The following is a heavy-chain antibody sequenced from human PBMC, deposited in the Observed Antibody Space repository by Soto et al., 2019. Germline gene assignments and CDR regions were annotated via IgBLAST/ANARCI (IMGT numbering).Heavy chain of an antibody. CDR1: GGSISSYY. V-gene: IGHV4-59*01. D-gene: IGHD3-9*01. CDR3: ARVEAETYYDILTGTGLYYFDY. Sequence: PSETLSLTCTVSGGSISSYYWSWIRQPPGKGLEWIGYIYYSGSTNYNPSLKSRVTISVDTSKNQFSLKLSSVTAADTAVYYCARVEAETYYDILTGTGLYYFDYWGQGTLVTVSS. J-gene: IGHJ4*02. CDR2: IYYSGST.